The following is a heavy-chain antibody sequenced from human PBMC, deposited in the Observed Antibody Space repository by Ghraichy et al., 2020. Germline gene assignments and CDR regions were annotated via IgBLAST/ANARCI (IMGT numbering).Heavy chain of an antibody. D-gene: IGHD1-7*01. CDR1: GFTFSNYA. J-gene: IGHJ4*02. CDR2: ISGRGVST. V-gene: IGHV3-23*01. Sequence: GGSLRLSCAASGFTFSNYAMTWVRQAPGKGLEWVSTISGRGVSTYSADSVKGRFTISRDNSKSTLYLQMNSLRAEDTAVYYCAKEITGTNYGRDYWGQGTMVTVSS. CDR3: AKEITGTNYGRDY.